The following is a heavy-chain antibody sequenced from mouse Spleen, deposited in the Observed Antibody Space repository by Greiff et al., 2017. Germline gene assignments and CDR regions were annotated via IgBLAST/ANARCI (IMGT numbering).Heavy chain of an antibody. V-gene: IGHV1-15*01. Sequence: VQLQQSGAELVRPGASVTLSCKASGYSFTDYEMHWVKQTPVHGLEWIGAIDPETGGTAYHQKFKGKAILTADKSSSTAYMELRSLTSEDSTVYYCTRWANSDYWGQGTTLTVSS. CDR1: GYSFTDYE. D-gene: IGHD3-1*01. CDR2: IDPETGGT. J-gene: IGHJ2*01. CDR3: TRWANSDY.